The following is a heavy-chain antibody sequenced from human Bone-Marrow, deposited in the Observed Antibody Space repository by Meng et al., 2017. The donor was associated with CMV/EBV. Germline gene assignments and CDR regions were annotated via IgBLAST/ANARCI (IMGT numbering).Heavy chain of an antibody. D-gene: IGHD3-9*01. Sequence: VQVVRSGAEGKKPGSSVKGSCKASGGTFSSYAISWVRQAPGQGLEWMGGIIPIFGTANYAQKFQGRVTITADESTSTAYMELSRLRSDDTAVYYCARDLRYFDWLPLYYWGQGTLVTVSS. CDR1: GGTFSSYA. CDR2: IIPIFGTA. J-gene: IGHJ4*02. V-gene: IGHV1-69*12. CDR3: ARDLRYFDWLPLYY.